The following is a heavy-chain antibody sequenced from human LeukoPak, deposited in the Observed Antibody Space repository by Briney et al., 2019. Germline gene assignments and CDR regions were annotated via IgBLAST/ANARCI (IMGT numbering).Heavy chain of an antibody. Sequence: GGSLRLSCAASGFSLSRYWMSWVRQAPGKGLEWVANIGKDGTGNHYVDSVKGRFTISRDNAKNSLYLQMNSLRADDTAVYYCARDLDFYATDYWGEGTLVTVSS. D-gene: IGHD2/OR15-2a*01. CDR1: GFSLSRYW. V-gene: IGHV3-7*01. J-gene: IGHJ4*02. CDR3: ARDLDFYATDY. CDR2: IGKDGTGN.